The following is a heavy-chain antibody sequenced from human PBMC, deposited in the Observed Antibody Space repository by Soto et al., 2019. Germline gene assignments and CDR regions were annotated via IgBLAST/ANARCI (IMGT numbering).Heavy chain of an antibody. CDR3: ARESPAGSFDY. D-gene: IGHD1-26*01. V-gene: IGHV3-64*02. CDR1: GFTFTSYS. Sequence: LRLSCAASGFTFTSYSMHWVRQAPGKGLECVSAISSHGASTYYADSVKGRFTISRDNSKNALYLQMDSLRVDDMAVYYCARESPAGSFDYWGQGTLVTVSS. CDR2: ISSHGAST. J-gene: IGHJ4*02.